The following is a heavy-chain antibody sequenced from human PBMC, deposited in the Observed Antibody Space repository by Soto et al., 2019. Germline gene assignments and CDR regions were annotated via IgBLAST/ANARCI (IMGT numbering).Heavy chain of an antibody. CDR1: GGSIGSYS. V-gene: IGHV4-4*07. J-gene: IGHJ5*02. CDR2: IHSSGST. D-gene: IGHD3-22*01. CDR3: AREGGYDSSGHYRNWFDP. Sequence: PSETLSLTCTVSGGSIGSYSCSWIRQPAGKGLEWIGRIHSSGSTNYNPTLKSRVSMSVDTSKNQFSLKLSSVTAADTAVYYCAREGGYDSSGHYRNWFDPWGQGTQVTVSS.